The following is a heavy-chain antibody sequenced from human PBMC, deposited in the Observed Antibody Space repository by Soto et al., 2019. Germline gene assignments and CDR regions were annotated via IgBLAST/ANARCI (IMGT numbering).Heavy chain of an antibody. CDR3: AKDLRIGYNAFDI. D-gene: IGHD6-25*01. CDR2: ISYDGSNK. V-gene: IGHV3-30*18. J-gene: IGHJ3*02. CDR1: GFTFSSYG. Sequence: GGSLRLSCAASGFTFSSYGMHWVRQAPGKGLEWVAVISYDGSNKYYADSVKGRFTISRDNSKNTLYLQMNSLRAEDTAVYYCAKDLRIGYNAFDIWGQGTMVTVSS.